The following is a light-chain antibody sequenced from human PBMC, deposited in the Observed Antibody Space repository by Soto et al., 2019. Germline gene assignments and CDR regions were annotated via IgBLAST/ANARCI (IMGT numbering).Light chain of an antibody. J-gene: IGLJ3*02. V-gene: IGLV2-14*01. CDR2: EVS. CDR3: SSYSSSSTWV. Sequence: QSALTQPASVSGSPGQSITISCTGTSSDVGGYNYVSWYQQHPGKAPQLMIYEVSNRPSGGSNRFSGSKSGNTASLTISGGQAEDEADYYCSSYSSSSTWVFGGGTKLTVL. CDR1: SSDVGGYNY.